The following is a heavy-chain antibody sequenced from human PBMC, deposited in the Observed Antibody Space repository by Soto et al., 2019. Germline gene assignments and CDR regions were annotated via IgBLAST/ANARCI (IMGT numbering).Heavy chain of an antibody. CDR3: ARDIYGSGSYYNCFDY. D-gene: IGHD3-10*01. J-gene: IGHJ4*01. CDR2: IWYDGSNK. CDR1: GFTFSSYG. Sequence: QVQLVESGGGVVQPGRSLRLSCAASGFTFSSYGMHWVRQAPGKGLEWVAVIWYDGSNKYYADSVKGRFTISRDNSKNTLYLQVNSLRAEDTAVYYCARDIYGSGSYYNCFDYWGHGTLVTVSS. V-gene: IGHV3-33*01.